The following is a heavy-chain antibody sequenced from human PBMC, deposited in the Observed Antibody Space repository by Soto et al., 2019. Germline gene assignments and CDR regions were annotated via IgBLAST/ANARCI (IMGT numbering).Heavy chain of an antibody. Sequence: EVQLLESGGGLVQPGGSLRVSCAASGFSFSSYAMNWVRQAPGKGLEWVSAISASGGSTYYAAAVEGRFTISRDNSRNTLYLQMNSLRGEDTAEYYCAKDRGGRAIFGVLIIDGMDVWGQGTTVTVSS. D-gene: IGHD3-3*01. CDR3: AKDRGGRAIFGVLIIDGMDV. CDR1: GFSFSSYA. CDR2: ISASGGST. V-gene: IGHV3-23*01. J-gene: IGHJ6*02.